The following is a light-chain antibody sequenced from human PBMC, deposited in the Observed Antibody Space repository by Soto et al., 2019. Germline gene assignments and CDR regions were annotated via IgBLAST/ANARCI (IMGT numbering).Light chain of an antibody. V-gene: IGLV1-44*01. CDR2: NTD. J-gene: IGLJ3*02. Sequence: QSVLTQPPSASGTPGQRVTISCSGSSSNIGRNTVNWYQQFPGTAPKLLFYNTDQPPSRVPDLFSGSTSGTSASLAISGVQSDDEADYYWAAWDDSLNGLFGGGTKVTVL. CDR3: AAWDDSLNGL. CDR1: SSNIGRNT.